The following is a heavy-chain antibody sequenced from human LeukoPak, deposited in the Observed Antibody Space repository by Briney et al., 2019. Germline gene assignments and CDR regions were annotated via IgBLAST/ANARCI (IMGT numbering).Heavy chain of an antibody. CDR3: AKEETTAAGLFDY. D-gene: IGHD6-13*01. CDR2: VSYDGVNQ. J-gene: IGHJ4*02. Sequence: GGSLRLSCAASAFTFSRYWTTWVRQAPGKGLEWVAVVSYDGVNQYYADSVKGRFTISRDNSKNTVTLQMNSLRSDDTGLYYCAKEETTAAGLFDYWGQGTLVTVSS. CDR1: AFTFSRYW. V-gene: IGHV3-30*18.